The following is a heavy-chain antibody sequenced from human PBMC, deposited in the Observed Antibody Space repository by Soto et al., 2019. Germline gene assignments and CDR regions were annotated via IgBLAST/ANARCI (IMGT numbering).Heavy chain of an antibody. CDR2: ISAYNGNT. CDR3: ARDWSGFRDSGWSFEY. D-gene: IGHD6-19*01. V-gene: IGHV1-18*01. CDR1: GYTFTSYG. J-gene: IGHJ4*02. Sequence: GPSVKVSCKASGYTFTSYGISWVRQAPGQGLEWMGWISAYNGNTKYSQKFQGRVTITRDTSASTAYMELSSLRSEDTAVYYCARDWSGFRDSGWSFEYWGQGTLVTVSS.